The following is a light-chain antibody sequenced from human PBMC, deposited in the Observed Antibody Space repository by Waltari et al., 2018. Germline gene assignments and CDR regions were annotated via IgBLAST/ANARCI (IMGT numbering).Light chain of an antibody. J-gene: IGKJ1*01. CDR1: QSVGSSS. V-gene: IGKV3-20*01. CDR2: RAS. Sequence: IVLKQSPGTASLSPGERATLSCRASQSVGSSSLAWYQQKPGQAPRLVIYRASRRATGIPDRFSGSGSGTDFSLTISRLEPEDFAVYYCQQHGTLPATFGQGTKVEIK. CDR3: QQHGTLPAT.